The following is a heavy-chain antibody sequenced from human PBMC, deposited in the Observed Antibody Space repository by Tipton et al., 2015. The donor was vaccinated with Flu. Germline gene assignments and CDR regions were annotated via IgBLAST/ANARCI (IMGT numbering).Heavy chain of an antibody. V-gene: IGHV4-61*02. J-gene: IGHJ1*01. Sequence: TLSLTCTVSGGSISSGSYYWTWIRQPAGKGLEWIGRMYTSGSTNYNPSLKSRVTISVDTSKNQFSLKLSSVTAADTAVYYCAKDPQGSSWPEYFQHWGQGTLVTVSS. CDR1: GGSISSGSYY. CDR2: MYTSGST. D-gene: IGHD6-13*01. CDR3: AKDPQGSSWPEYFQH.